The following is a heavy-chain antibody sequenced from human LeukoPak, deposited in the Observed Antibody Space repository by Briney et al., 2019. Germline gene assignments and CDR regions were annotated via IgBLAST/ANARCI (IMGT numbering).Heavy chain of an antibody. CDR1: GFTFSSYS. D-gene: IGHD6-13*01. CDR3: ARDGAAAAGRKTPKYYYGMDV. J-gene: IGHJ6*02. Sequence: PGGSLRLSCAASGFTFSSYSMNWVRQAPGKGLEWVSSISSSSSYIYYADSVKGRFTISRDNAKNSLYLQMNSLRAEDTAVYYCARDGAAAAGRKTPKYYYGMDVWGQGTTVTVSS. V-gene: IGHV3-21*01. CDR2: ISSSSSYI.